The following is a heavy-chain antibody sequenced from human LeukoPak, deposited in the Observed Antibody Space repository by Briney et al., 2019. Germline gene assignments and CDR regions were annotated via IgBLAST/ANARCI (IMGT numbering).Heavy chain of an antibody. Sequence: SETLSLTCTVSGGSISSSSYYWAWIRQPPGKGLEWIGGMYYNGRTYYNPSLKSRVTISVDTSKNQFSLKLSSVTAADTAVFYCARLTGSGSSDYWGQETLVTVSS. CDR1: GGSISSSSYY. V-gene: IGHV4-39*01. CDR3: ARLTGSGSSDY. J-gene: IGHJ4*02. CDR2: MYYNGRT. D-gene: IGHD3-10*01.